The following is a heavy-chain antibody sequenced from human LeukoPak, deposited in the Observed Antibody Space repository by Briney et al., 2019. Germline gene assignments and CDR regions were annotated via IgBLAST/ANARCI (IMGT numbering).Heavy chain of an antibody. CDR2: IRYDGSNK. J-gene: IGHJ3*02. V-gene: IGHV3-30*02. D-gene: IGHD5/OR15-5a*01. CDR1: GFSFSSYG. CDR3: AKDLRGPDAFDI. Sequence: GGSLRLSCAGSGFSFSSYGMHWVRQAPGKGLEWVAFIRYDGSNKYYADSVKGRFTISRDNSKNTLYLQMNSLRAEDTAVYYCAKDLRGPDAFDIWGQGTMVTVSS.